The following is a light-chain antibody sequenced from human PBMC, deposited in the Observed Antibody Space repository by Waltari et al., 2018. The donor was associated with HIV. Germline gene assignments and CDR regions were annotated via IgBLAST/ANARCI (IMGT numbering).Light chain of an antibody. V-gene: IGLV1-44*01. CDR3: ATWDDSLNGPV. CDR2: GKN. CDR1: TSNIGRNT. J-gene: IGLJ2*01. Sequence: QSVLTQPPSTSGTPDARVTISCSGTTSNIGRNTVSWFQQLPGTAPTVRTYGKNKPPSGVPDRVSGSKSGASASLARSGLQCEDEADYYSATWDDSLNGPVFGGGTKLSVV.